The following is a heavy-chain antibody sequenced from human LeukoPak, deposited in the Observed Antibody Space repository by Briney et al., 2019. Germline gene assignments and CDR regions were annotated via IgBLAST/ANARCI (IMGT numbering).Heavy chain of an antibody. CDR2: IYYSGST. CDR1: GYSISSGYY. CDR3: VRDSSGWYRRFDP. D-gene: IGHD6-19*01. V-gene: IGHV4-61*01. Sequence: SETLSLTCTVSGYSISSGYYWSWIRQPPGKGLECIGYIYYSGSTNYNPSLKSRVTISVDTSKNQFSLKLSSVTAADTAVYYCVRDSSGWYRRFDPWGQGTLVTVSS. J-gene: IGHJ5*02.